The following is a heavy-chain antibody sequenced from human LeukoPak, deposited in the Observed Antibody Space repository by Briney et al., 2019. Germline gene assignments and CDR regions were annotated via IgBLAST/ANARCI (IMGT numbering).Heavy chain of an antibody. CDR1: GFTFSNYW. J-gene: IGHJ4*02. V-gene: IGHV3-7*04. CDR2: IKQDGSEK. D-gene: IGHD6-13*01. Sequence: TGGSLRLSCAASGFTFSNYWMSWVRQAPGKGLEWVGNIKQDGSEKYYVDSVKGRFTISRDNAKTSLYLQMNSLRAEDTAVYYCARYGSIVAAGTFDYWGQGTLVTVSS. CDR3: ARYGSIVAAGTFDY.